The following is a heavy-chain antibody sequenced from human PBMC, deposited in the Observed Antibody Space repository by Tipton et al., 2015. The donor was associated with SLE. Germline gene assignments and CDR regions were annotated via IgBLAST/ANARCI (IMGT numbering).Heavy chain of an antibody. CDR1: GGSFSGYY. J-gene: IGHJ3*02. Sequence: TLSLTCAGYGGSFSGYYWSWIRQPPGKGLEWIGEINHSGSTNYNPSLKSRVTISVDTSKNQFSLMLSSVTAADTAVYYCARVAAAGRAFDIWGQGTMVTVSS. CDR3: ARVAAAGRAFDI. CDR2: INHSGST. D-gene: IGHD6-13*01. V-gene: IGHV4-34*01.